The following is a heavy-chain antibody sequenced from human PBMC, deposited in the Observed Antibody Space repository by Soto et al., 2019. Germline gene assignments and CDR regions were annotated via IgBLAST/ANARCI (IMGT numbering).Heavy chain of an antibody. CDR3: ARENGVAVATILYYFDY. D-gene: IGHD6-19*01. V-gene: IGHV1-69*01. Sequence: DLEQSGAEVKKAGSSVKVSCKAPGGTFKNNGISWVRQAPGQGLEWMGGIIPVFGTTKYAQRFQGRLTITADDSTNTVYMELGSLRYDDTAIYYCARENGVAVATILYYFDYWGQGTLVTVSS. CDR2: IIPVFGTT. CDR1: GGTFKNNG. J-gene: IGHJ4*02.